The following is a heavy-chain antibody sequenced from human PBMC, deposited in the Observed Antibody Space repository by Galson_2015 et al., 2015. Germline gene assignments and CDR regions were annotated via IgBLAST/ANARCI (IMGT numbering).Heavy chain of an antibody. CDR1: GFTFSSYG. J-gene: IGHJ3*02. D-gene: IGHD5-18*01. V-gene: IGHV3-30*18. CDR3: AKYTEAQYDAFDI. CDR2: ISYDGSNK. Sequence: SLRLSCAASGFTFSSYGMHWVRQAPGKGLEWVAVISYDGSNKYYADSVKGRFTISRDNSKNTLYLQMNSLRAEDTAVYYCAKYTEAQYDAFDIWGQGTMVTVSS.